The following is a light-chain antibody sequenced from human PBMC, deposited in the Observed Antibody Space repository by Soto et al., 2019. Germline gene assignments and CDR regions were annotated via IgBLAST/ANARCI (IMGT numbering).Light chain of an antibody. V-gene: IGKV1-5*03. CDR2: KAS. Sequence: DIQMTQSPSTLSASVGDRVTITCRASQSIRSWLAWYQQKPGKAPNLLIYKASSLESGVPSRFSGSGSGTEFTLTISILQPDDFATYYCQQYNSYPTFGGGTKVEIK. CDR3: QQYNSYPT. J-gene: IGKJ4*01. CDR1: QSIRSW.